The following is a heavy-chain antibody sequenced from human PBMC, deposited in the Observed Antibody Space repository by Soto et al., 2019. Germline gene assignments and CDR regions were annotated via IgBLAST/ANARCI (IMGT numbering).Heavy chain of an antibody. Sequence: QVQLVQSGAEVKKPGSSVKVSCKASGGTFSSYAISWVRQAPGQGREWRGEIIPIFGKATYAQKFQGRDTITADESTSTAYMELSSLRSAHTAVYYCARDRGPSSGYYPYWFDPWGQGTLVSVSS. V-gene: IGHV1-69*12. J-gene: IGHJ5*02. CDR2: IIPIFGKA. CDR3: ARDRGPSSGYYPYWFDP. D-gene: IGHD3-22*01. CDR1: GGTFSSYA.